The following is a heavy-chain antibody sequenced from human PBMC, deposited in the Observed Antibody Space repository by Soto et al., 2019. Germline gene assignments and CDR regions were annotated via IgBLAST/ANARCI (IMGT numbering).Heavy chain of an antibody. CDR3: ARESNPAVPAAPLYNWFDP. CDR2: ISSSSSTI. J-gene: IGHJ5*02. Sequence: GGSLRLSCAASGFTFSSYSMNWVRQAPGKGLEWVSYISSSSSTICYADSVKGRFTISRDNAKNSLYLQMNSLRAEDTAVYYCARESNPAVPAAPLYNWFDPWGQGTLVTVSS. CDR1: GFTFSSYS. V-gene: IGHV3-48*01. D-gene: IGHD2-2*01.